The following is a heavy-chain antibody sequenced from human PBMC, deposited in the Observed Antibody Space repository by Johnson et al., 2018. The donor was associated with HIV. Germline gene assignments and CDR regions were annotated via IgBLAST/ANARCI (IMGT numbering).Heavy chain of an antibody. CDR1: GFTFSSYG. CDR2: ISYDGSNK. Sequence: QVQLVESGGGVVQPGGSLRLSCAASGFTFSSYGMHWVRQAPGKGLEWVAVISYDGSNKYYADSVKGRFTISRDNSKNTLYLQMNSLRAEDTAVDYCARVDTAMTYDAFDIWGQGTMVTVSS. J-gene: IGHJ3*02. D-gene: IGHD5-18*01. CDR3: ARVDTAMTYDAFDI. V-gene: IGHV3-30*19.